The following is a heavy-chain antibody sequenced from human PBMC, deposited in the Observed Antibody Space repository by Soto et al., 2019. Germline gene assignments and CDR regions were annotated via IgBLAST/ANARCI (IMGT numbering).Heavy chain of an antibody. Sequence: PGGSLRLSCAASGFTVSSDWMSLALQAPGKGLEWVSNIKQDGSEKYYVDSAKGRFTISRDNAKNSLYLQMNSLRAEDTAVYYCARDPGDCYYYGMDVWGQGTTVTVSS. V-gene: IGHV3-7*01. CDR3: ARDPGDCYYYGMDV. CDR1: GFTVSSDW. J-gene: IGHJ6*02. CDR2: IKQDGSEK.